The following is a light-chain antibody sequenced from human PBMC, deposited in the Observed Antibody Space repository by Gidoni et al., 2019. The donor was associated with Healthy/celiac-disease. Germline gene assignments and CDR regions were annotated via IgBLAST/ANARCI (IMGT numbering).Light chain of an antibody. Sequence: QSVLTQPPSSSAAPGQKVTVSCSGSSSNIGNNYVSWYQQLPGTATKLLIYENNKRPSGIPDRFSGSKSGTSATLGITGRQTGDEADYYCGTWDSSLSAVVVFGGGTKLTVL. CDR3: GTWDSSLSAVVV. CDR1: SSNIGNNY. J-gene: IGLJ2*01. CDR2: ENN. V-gene: IGLV1-51*02.